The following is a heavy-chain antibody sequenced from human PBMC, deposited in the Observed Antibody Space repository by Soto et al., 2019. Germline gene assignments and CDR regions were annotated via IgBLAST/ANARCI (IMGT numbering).Heavy chain of an antibody. Sequence: PSETLSLTCTVSGGSISSGDYYWSWVRQPPGKGLEWIGYIYYSGSTYYNPSLKSRVTISVDTSKHQFSLKLSSVTAADTAVYYCANGRGYSYGYYFDYWGQGTLVTVSS. CDR3: ANGRGYSYGYYFDY. CDR2: IYYSGST. V-gene: IGHV4-30-4*01. CDR1: GGSISSGDYY. J-gene: IGHJ4*02. D-gene: IGHD5-18*01.